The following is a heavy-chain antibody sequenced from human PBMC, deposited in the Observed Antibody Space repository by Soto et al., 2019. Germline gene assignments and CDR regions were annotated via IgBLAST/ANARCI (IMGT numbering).Heavy chain of an antibody. D-gene: IGHD2-2*01. CDR3: ARLYCSSSTCDSWFDH. Sequence: XESLKISCTGFGYTFTTFWISWVRQMPGRGLEWMGRIDPRDSYTNYSPSFQGHVTISVDKSISTAYLQWGSLKASDTAMYYCARLYCSSSTCDSWFDHWGQGTLVTVSS. V-gene: IGHV5-10-1*01. CDR2: IDPRDSYT. J-gene: IGHJ5*02. CDR1: GYTFTTFW.